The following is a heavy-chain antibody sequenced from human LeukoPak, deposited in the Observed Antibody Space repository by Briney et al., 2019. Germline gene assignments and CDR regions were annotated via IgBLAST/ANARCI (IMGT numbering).Heavy chain of an antibody. J-gene: IGHJ6*04. Sequence: GGSLRLSCAASGFTFSGYAMTWVRQAPGKGLEWVSYISSSGSTIYYADSVKGRFTISRDNAKNSLYLQMNSLRAEDTAVYYCAELGITMIGGVWGKGTTVTISS. CDR1: GFTFSGYA. CDR3: AELGITMIGGV. V-gene: IGHV3-48*03. D-gene: IGHD3-10*02. CDR2: ISSSGSTI.